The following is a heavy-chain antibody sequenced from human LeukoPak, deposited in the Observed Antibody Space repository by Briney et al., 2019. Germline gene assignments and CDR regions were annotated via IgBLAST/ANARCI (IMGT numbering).Heavy chain of an antibody. CDR2: IMTSGGTT. CDR1: GFTFSDYA. V-gene: IGHV3-23*01. D-gene: IGHD1-1*01. Sequence: GGSLRLSCAASGFTFSDYAMSWVRQAPGKRPEWVSAIMTSGGTTYADSVKGRFTISRDNSKNTLYLQMTSLKADDTAVYYCAEVQGGNKFDFWGQGTLVTVSS. J-gene: IGHJ4*02. CDR3: AEVQGGNKFDF.